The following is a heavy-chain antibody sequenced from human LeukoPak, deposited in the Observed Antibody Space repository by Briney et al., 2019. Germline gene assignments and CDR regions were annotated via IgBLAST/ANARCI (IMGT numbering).Heavy chain of an antibody. CDR3: ARGRGYCSSTSCYAGYYFDY. J-gene: IGHJ4*02. Sequence: ASVKVSCKASGYTFTSYAINWVRQAPGQGLEWMGWINTDTGNPTYAQGFTGRFVFSLDTSVSTAYLQISSLKAEDAAVYYCARGRGYCSSTSCYAGYYFDYWGRGTLVTVSS. CDR2: INTDTGNP. CDR1: GYTFTSYA. V-gene: IGHV7-4-1*02. D-gene: IGHD2-2*01.